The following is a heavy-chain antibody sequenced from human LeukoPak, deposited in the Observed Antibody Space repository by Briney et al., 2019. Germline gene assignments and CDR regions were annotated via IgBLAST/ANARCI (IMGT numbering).Heavy chain of an antibody. CDR1: GFRFSSYA. Sequence: GGPLGLSCAAPGFRFSSYAMSWVRQAPGRGLEWVSAISGSGVSTYYADSVKGRFTVSRDNSKNTLYLQMSSLRAEDTAVYYCAKDERNWNYNLASQTYDWGQGTLVTVSS. D-gene: IGHD1-7*01. J-gene: IGHJ4*02. CDR3: AKDERNWNYNLASQTYD. V-gene: IGHV3-23*01. CDR2: ISGSGVST.